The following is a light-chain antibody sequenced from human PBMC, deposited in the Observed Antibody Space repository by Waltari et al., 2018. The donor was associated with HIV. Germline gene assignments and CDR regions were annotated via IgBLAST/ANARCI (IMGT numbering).Light chain of an antibody. V-gene: IGLV3-1*01. CDR2: QDK. CDR3: QAWDSGTAV. J-gene: IGLJ3*02. CDR1: RLGDKY. Sequence: SYELTQPPSVSVSPGQTASVPCSGDRLGDKYTSWYQQRPGQSPLVFIYQDKKRPSGIPDRFSGSKSGDTATLTISGTQTMDEADYYCQAWDSGTAVFGGGTKLTVL.